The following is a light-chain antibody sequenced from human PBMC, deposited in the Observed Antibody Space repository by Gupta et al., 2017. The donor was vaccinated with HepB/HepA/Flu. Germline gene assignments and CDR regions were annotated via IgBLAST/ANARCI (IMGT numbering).Light chain of an antibody. J-gene: IGLJ2*01. CDR1: SSDVGSYNL. CDR2: EVS. Sequence: QSALTQPASVSGSPGQSITISCTGTSSDVGSYNLVSWYQQHTGKAPNLMIYEVSKRPSGVSNRFSGSKSGNTASLTISGLQAEDEADYYCCSYAGSSIVVFGGGTKLTVL. V-gene: IGLV2-23*02. CDR3: CSYAGSSIVV.